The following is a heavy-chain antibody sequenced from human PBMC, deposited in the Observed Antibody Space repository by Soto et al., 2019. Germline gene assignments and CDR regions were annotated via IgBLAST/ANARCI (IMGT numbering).Heavy chain of an antibody. D-gene: IGHD3-10*01. CDR2: INAGNGNT. J-gene: IGHJ5*02. CDR1: GYTFTSYA. V-gene: IGHV1-3*01. Sequence: VSVKVSCKASGYTFTSYAMHWVRQAPGQRLEWMGWINAGNGNTKYSQKFQGRVTITRDTSASTAYMELSSLRSEDTAVYYCARARGVLFDGFDPWGQGTLVTVSS. CDR3: ARARGVLFDGFDP.